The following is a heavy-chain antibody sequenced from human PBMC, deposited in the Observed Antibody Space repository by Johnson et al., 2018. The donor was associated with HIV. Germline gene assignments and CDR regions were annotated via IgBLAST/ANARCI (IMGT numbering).Heavy chain of an antibody. CDR3: AKWGWEATVTNDAFDI. Sequence: QVQLVESGGGLVQPGGSLRLSCAASGFTFSTYAMNWVRQPPGRGLEWVAVISYDGSNQNYAESVKGRFTISRDNSKNTLYVQMNSLRAEDTAVYYCAKWGWEATVTNDAFDIWGQGTMVTVSS. V-gene: IGHV3-30-3*01. CDR1: GFTFSTYA. CDR2: ISYDGSNQ. J-gene: IGHJ3*02. D-gene: IGHD4-17*01.